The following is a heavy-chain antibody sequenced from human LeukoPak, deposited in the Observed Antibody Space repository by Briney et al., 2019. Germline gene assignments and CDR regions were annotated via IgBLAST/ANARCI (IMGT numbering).Heavy chain of an antibody. D-gene: IGHD3-3*01. Sequence: PGGSLRLSCAASGFTFDDYGMSWVRQAPGKGLEWVSGISWNGGSTGYADSVKGRFTISRDNAKNSLYLQMNSLRAEDTALYYCARVLGDFWSGYPFDYWGQGTLVTVSS. CDR2: ISWNGGST. V-gene: IGHV3-20*04. J-gene: IGHJ4*02. CDR3: ARVLGDFWSGYPFDY. CDR1: GFTFDDYG.